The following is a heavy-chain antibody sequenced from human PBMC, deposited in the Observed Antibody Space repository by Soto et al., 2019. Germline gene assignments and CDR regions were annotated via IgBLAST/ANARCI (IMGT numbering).Heavy chain of an antibody. CDR1: GGSISSYY. V-gene: IGHV4-59*01. CDR3: ARAGAVAGSPLYYYYGMDV. CDR2: IYYSGST. Sequence: SETLSLTCTVSGGSISSYYWSWIRQPPGKGLEWIGYIYYSGSTNNNPSLKSRVTISVDTSKNQFSLKLSSVTAADTAVYYCARAGAVAGSPLYYYYGMDVWCQGTTVTVSS. J-gene: IGHJ6*02. D-gene: IGHD6-19*01.